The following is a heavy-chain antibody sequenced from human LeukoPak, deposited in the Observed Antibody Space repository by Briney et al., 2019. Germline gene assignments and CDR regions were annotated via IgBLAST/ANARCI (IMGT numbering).Heavy chain of an antibody. J-gene: IGHJ4*02. Sequence: GASVKVSCKASGYTFTSYGIGWVRQAPGQGLEWMGWISAYNGNTNYAQKLQGRVTMTTDTSTSTAYMELRSLRSDDTAVYYCARDSHYYDSSSPPYWGQGTLVTVSS. CDR2: ISAYNGNT. D-gene: IGHD3-22*01. CDR1: GYTFTSYG. V-gene: IGHV1-18*01. CDR3: ARDSHYYDSSSPPY.